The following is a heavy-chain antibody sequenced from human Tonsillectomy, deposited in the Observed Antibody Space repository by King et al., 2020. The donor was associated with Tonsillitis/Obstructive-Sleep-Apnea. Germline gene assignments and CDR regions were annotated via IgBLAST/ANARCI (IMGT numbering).Heavy chain of an antibody. CDR2: INYSGST. CDR1: GGSVSSGSYY. V-gene: IGHV4-61*01. D-gene: IGHD6-19*01. Sequence: QLQESGPGLVKPSETLSLTCTVSGGSVSSGSYYWSWIRQPPGKGLEWIGYINYSGSTNYNPSLKSRVTISVDTSKNQFSLKLSSVTAADTAVYYCARVLSSGWFGYYFDYWGQGTLVTVSS. J-gene: IGHJ4*02. CDR3: ARVLSSGWFGYYFDY.